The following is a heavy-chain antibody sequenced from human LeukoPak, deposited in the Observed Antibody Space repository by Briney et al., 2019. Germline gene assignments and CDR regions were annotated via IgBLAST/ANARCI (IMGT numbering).Heavy chain of an antibody. CDR2: INAYNGNT. Sequence: GASVKVSCKPSGYTFTSYGISWVRQAPGQGLEWMGWINAYNGNTNYAQKPQGRVTMTTDTSTSTAYMELRSLRSDDTAVYYCASHGDVDAFDIWGQGTVVTVSS. V-gene: IGHV1-18*01. D-gene: IGHD4-17*01. CDR3: ASHGDVDAFDI. J-gene: IGHJ3*02. CDR1: GYTFTSYG.